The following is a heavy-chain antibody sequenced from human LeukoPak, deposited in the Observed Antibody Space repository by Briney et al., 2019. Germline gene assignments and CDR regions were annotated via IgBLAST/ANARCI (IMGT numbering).Heavy chain of an antibody. CDR3: ARNVSLVRAAMGRIKGFDS. CDR1: ASSIISDNY. Sequence: PSETLSLTCAVSASSIISDNYWAWIRQPPGKGLEWFAIIYNSGGTHYNPSLKSRGTISVDTAKNQFTLNLNSATAADTAVYYCARNVSLVRAAMGRIKGFDSWRQGT. CDR2: IYNSGGT. V-gene: IGHV4-38-2*01. D-gene: IGHD2-2*01. J-gene: IGHJ5*01.